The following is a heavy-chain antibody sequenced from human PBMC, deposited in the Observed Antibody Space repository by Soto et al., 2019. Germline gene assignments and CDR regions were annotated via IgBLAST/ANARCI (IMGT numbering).Heavy chain of an antibody. CDR2: IYYSGST. V-gene: IGHV4-59*01. CDR3: ARGTTYYDFWSGYYTGIKGYYYYYMDV. Sequence: SETLSLTCTVSGGSISSYYWSWIRQPPGKGLEWIGYIYYSGSTNYNPSLKSRVTISVDTSKNQFSLKLSSVTAADTAVYYCARGTTYYDFWSGYYTGIKGYYYYYMDVWGKGTTVTVSS. J-gene: IGHJ6*03. CDR1: GGSISSYY. D-gene: IGHD3-3*01.